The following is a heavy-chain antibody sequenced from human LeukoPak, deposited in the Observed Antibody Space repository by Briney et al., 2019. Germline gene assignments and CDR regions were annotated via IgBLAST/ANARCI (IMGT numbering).Heavy chain of an antibody. CDR2: ISSSSSCI. Sequence: GGSLRLSCAASGFTFSSYSMNWVRQAPGQGLEWVSSISSSSSCIYYADSVKGRFTISRDNAKNPLYLQMSSLRAEDTTVYYCARDMTTVSGVYYYGMDVWGQGTTVTVSS. V-gene: IGHV3-21*01. CDR1: GFTFSSYS. D-gene: IGHD4-17*01. CDR3: ARDMTTVSGVYYYGMDV. J-gene: IGHJ6*02.